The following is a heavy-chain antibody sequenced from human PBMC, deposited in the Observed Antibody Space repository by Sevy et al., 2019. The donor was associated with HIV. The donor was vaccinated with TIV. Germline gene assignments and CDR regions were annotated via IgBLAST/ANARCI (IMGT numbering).Heavy chain of an antibody. CDR2: IKQDGSEK. Sequence: GESLKISCAASGFTFSSYWMSWVRQAPGKGLEWVANIKQDGSEKYYVDSVKGRFTISRDNAKNSLYLQMNSLRAEDTAVYYCARDFWLLLSGAFDIWGQGTMVTVSS. V-gene: IGHV3-7*01. J-gene: IGHJ3*02. CDR1: GFTFSSYW. CDR3: ARDFWLLLSGAFDI. D-gene: IGHD2-15*01.